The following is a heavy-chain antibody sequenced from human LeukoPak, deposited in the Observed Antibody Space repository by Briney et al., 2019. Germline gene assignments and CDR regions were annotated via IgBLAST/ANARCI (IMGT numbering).Heavy chain of an antibody. CDR2: ISGSGGRT. Sequence: PGGSLRLSCAASGFTFSSYAMSWVRQAPGKGLEYVSGISGSGGRTYYADSVKGRFTISRDNSKYTLSLQMNSLRAEDTAVYYCAKEYSRFEPTSPLDYWGQGTLVTVSS. D-gene: IGHD3-10*01. V-gene: IGHV3-23*01. J-gene: IGHJ4*02. CDR3: AKEYSRFEPTSPLDY. CDR1: GFTFSSYA.